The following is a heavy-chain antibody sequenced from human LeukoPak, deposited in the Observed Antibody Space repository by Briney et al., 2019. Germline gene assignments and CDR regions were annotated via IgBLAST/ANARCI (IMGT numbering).Heavy chain of an antibody. J-gene: IGHJ4*02. D-gene: IGHD3-22*01. CDR1: GFTLSSHS. Sequence: GGSLRLSCAAYGFTLSSHSMNWVRQAPGKGPEWVSSISSSSSYIHSADSVKGRFTISRDNAKNSLYLQMNSLRAEDTAVYYCARDLYDSGAYSSPIDYWGQGTLVTVSS. V-gene: IGHV3-21*01. CDR2: ISSSSSYI. CDR3: ARDLYDSGAYSSPIDY.